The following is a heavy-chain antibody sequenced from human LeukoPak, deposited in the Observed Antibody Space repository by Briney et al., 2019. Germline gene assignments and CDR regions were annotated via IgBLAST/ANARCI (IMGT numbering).Heavy chain of an antibody. Sequence: SETLSLTCTVSGGSISSYYWSWIRQPPGKGLEWIGYIYYSGSTNYNPSLKSRVTISVDTSKNQFSLKLSSVTAADTAVYYCARDLRIFGSSYYYYMDVCGKGTTVTVSS. CDR1: GGSISSYY. D-gene: IGHD3-3*01. CDR2: IYYSGST. CDR3: ARDLRIFGSSYYYYMDV. V-gene: IGHV4-59*12. J-gene: IGHJ6*03.